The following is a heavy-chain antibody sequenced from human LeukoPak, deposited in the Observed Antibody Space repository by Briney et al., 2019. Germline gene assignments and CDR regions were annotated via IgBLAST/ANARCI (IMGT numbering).Heavy chain of an antibody. Sequence: SETLSLTCTVSGGSISSYYWSWIRQPPGKELEWIGYIYYSGSTNYNPSLKSRVTISVDTSKNQFSLQLNSVTPEDTAVYYCARVEEGRYGGSGSYGYYYYGMDVWGQGTRSPSP. CDR3: ARVEEGRYGGSGSYGYYYYGMDV. V-gene: IGHV4-59*12. D-gene: IGHD3-10*01. CDR1: GGSISSYY. CDR2: IYYSGST. J-gene: IGHJ6*02.